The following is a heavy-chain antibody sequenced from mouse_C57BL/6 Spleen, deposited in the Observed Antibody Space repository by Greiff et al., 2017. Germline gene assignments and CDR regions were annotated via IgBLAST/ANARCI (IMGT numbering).Heavy chain of an antibody. CDR3: ARLGTTVVGSSWYFDV. J-gene: IGHJ1*03. Sequence: EVMLVESGGDLVKPGGSLKLSCAASGFTFSSYGMSWVRQTPDKRLGWVATISRGGSYTYYPDSVKGRFTISGDNAKNPLYLQMSSLKSEDTAMYYCARLGTTVVGSSWYFDVWGTGTTVTVSS. V-gene: IGHV5-6*01. D-gene: IGHD1-1*01. CDR2: ISRGGSYT. CDR1: GFTFSSYG.